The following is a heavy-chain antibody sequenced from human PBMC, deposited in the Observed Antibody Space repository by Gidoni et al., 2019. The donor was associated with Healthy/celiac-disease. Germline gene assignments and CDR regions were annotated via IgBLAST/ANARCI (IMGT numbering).Heavy chain of an antibody. CDR1: GSTFPSYA. CDR2: INAGNGNT. J-gene: IGHJ4*02. V-gene: IGHV1-3*05. D-gene: IGHD1-26*01. CDR3: AVSRVSWEPLPDY. Sequence: QVQLVQSGAEEKKPGASVKVSCKASGSTFPSYAMHWVRQAPGQRLEWMGWINAGNGNTKYSQKFQGRVTITRDTSASTAYMELSSLRSEDTAVYYCAVSRVSWEPLPDYWGQGTLVTVSS.